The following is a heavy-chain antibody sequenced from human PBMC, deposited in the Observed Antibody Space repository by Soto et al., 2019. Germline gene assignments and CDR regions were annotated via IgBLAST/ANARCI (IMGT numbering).Heavy chain of an antibody. J-gene: IGHJ5*02. Sequence: QLQLQESGPGLVKPSETLSLTCTVSGGSISSSGYYWGWIRQPPGEGLEWIGIVYYSGTTTYSPSLKSPVTISVDTSRNQFSLKLSSVTAADTAVYYCARYSSSAGWFDPWGQGTLVTVSS. V-gene: IGHV4-39*01. D-gene: IGHD6-6*01. CDR3: ARYSSSAGWFDP. CDR1: GGSISSSGYY. CDR2: VYYSGTT.